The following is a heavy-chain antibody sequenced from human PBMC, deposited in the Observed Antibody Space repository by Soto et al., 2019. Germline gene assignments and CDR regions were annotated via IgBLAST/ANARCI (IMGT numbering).Heavy chain of an antibody. D-gene: IGHD2-15*01. CDR3: AREAYCSGGSCYSLFDY. Sequence: VKVSCTASGYTFTGYYMHWVRQAPGQGLEWMGWINPNSGGTNYAQKFQGWVTMTRDTSISTAYMELSRLRSDDTAVYYCAREAYCSGGSCYSLFDYWGQGTLVTVSS. CDR2: INPNSGGT. CDR1: GYTFTGYY. V-gene: IGHV1-2*04. J-gene: IGHJ4*02.